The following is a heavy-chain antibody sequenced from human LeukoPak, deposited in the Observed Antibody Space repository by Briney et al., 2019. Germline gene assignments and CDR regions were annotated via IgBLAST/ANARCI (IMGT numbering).Heavy chain of an antibody. CDR1: GGSISSSSYY. D-gene: IGHD3-9*01. CDR3: ARTFYDILTGYYAGRYDS. V-gene: IGHV4-39*07. Sequence: LETLSLTCTVSGGSISSSSYYWGWIRQPPGKGLEWIGSIYYSGSTYYNPSLKSRVTISVDTSKNQFSLKLSSVTAADTAVYYCARTFYDILTGYYAGRYDSWGQGTLVTVSS. J-gene: IGHJ4*02. CDR2: IYYSGST.